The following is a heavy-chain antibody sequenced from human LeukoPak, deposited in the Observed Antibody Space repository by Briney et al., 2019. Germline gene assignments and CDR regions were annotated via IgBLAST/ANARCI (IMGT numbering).Heavy chain of an antibody. CDR3: AKDERYCSSTSCKLSEFDY. CDR2: ISGSGGST. D-gene: IGHD2-2*01. Sequence: GGSLRLSCAASGFTFSSYAMRWVRQAPGKGLEWVSAISGSGGSTYYADSVKGRFTISRDNSKNTLYLQMNSLRAEDTAVYYCAKDERYCSSTSCKLSEFDYWGQGTPVTVSS. CDR1: GFTFSSYA. V-gene: IGHV3-23*01. J-gene: IGHJ4*02.